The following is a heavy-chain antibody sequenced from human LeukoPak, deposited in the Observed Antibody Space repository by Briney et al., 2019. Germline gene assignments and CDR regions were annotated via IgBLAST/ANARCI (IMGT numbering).Heavy chain of an antibody. D-gene: IGHD3-10*01. CDR3: ARRTRGWFDP. V-gene: IGHV4-39*07. CDR2: IYYSGST. J-gene: IGHJ5*02. CDR1: GGSISSSSYY. Sequence: SETLSLTCTVSGGSISSSSYYWGWIRQPPGKGLEWIGSIYYSGSTYYNPSLKSRVTISVDTSKNQFSLKLSSVTAADTAVYYCARRTRGWFDPWGQGTLVTVSS.